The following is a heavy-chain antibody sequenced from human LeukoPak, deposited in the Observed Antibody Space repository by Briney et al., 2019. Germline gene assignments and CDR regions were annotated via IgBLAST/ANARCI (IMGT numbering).Heavy chain of an antibody. Sequence: GGSLRLSCAASGFTFSSYAMSGLRQAPGKGLEWVSSISGSGGSTYYADSVKGRFTISRDNSKNTLYLQMNSLRGEDTAVYYCAKEYDFWANNWFDPWGQGTLVTVSS. CDR2: ISGSGGST. CDR3: AKEYDFWANNWFDP. D-gene: IGHD3-3*01. V-gene: IGHV3-23*01. J-gene: IGHJ5*02. CDR1: GFTFSSYA.